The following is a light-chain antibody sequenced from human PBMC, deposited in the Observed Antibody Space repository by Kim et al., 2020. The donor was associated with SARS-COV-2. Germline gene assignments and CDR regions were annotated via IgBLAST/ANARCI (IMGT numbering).Light chain of an antibody. CDR1: KLGDKY. J-gene: IGLJ3*02. Sequence: SYELTQPPSVSVSPGQTASITCSGDKLGDKYVCWYQQKPGQSPAPVIFQDTKRPSGIPERFSGSKSGNTATLTISGTQRTDEAYYYCQVWDSSTKGEFGG. CDR2: QDT. CDR3: QVWDSSTKGE. V-gene: IGLV3-1*01.